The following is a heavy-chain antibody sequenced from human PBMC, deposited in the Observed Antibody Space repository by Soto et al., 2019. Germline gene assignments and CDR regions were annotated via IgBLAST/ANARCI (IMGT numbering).Heavy chain of an antibody. D-gene: IGHD3-10*01. CDR1: GGSISSDF. CDR2: ISISGNT. V-gene: IGHV4-59*01. CDR3: ARSVTP. J-gene: IGHJ5*02. Sequence: SETLSLTCTVSGGSISSDFWSWIRQPPGKGLEWIGYISISGNTDYSPSLKSRATISADTSRNQFSLKLRSVNTADTAVYFCARSVTPWGQGTLVTVSS.